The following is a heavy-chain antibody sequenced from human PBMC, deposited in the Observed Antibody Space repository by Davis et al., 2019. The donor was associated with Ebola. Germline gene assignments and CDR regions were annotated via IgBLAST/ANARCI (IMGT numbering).Heavy chain of an antibody. J-gene: IGHJ6*03. CDR2: VYSSGST. CDR1: GGSISSYY. CDR3: ARRINFDFWSGHKWNYYYMDV. D-gene: IGHD3-3*01. V-gene: IGHV4-59*08. Sequence: PGGSLRLSCTVSGGSISSYYWSWIRQPPGKGLEWIGYVYSSGSTKYNPSLNSRVTISAATSKNEVSLRLNSVTAAETAIYYCARRINFDFWSGHKWNYYYMDVWGKGATVTVSS.